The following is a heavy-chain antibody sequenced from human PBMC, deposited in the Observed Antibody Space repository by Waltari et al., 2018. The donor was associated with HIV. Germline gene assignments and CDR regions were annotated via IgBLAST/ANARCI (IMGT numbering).Heavy chain of an antibody. CDR1: GYTFSDNY. V-gene: IGHV1-2*02. CDR3: ARVPQGRLGELSTYYFDY. J-gene: IGHJ4*02. D-gene: IGHD3-16*01. Sequence: QVQLVQSGAVVKKPGASVKVSCKTSGYTFSDNYIHWMRQAPGQGPEWMGWINPNSGGTNYAQRFQDRVTLTRDTHISTVFMDLSRLASDDMAVYYCARVPQGRLGELSTYYFDYWGQGSLVIVSS. CDR2: INPNSGGT.